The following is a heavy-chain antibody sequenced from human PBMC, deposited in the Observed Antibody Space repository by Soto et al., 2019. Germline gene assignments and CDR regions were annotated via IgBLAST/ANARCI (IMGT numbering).Heavy chain of an antibody. Sequence: QVQLVESGGGVVQPGRSLRLSCAASGFTFSSYGMHWVRQAPGKGLEWAAVISYDGSNKYYADSVKGRFTISRDNSKNTLYLQMNSLRAEDTAVYYCAKAAGRLFGVSYGMDVWGQGTTVTVSS. CDR3: AKAAGRLFGVSYGMDV. CDR1: GFTFSSYG. V-gene: IGHV3-30*18. D-gene: IGHD3-3*01. CDR2: ISYDGSNK. J-gene: IGHJ6*02.